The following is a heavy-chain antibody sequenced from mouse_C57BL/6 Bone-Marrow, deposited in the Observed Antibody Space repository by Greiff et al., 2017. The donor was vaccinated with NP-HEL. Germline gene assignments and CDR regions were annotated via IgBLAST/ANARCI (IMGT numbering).Heavy chain of an antibody. CDR2: ISSGGDYI. D-gene: IGHD1-1*01. CDR3: TRAISNYYGSSHWYFDV. CDR1: GFTFSSYA. Sequence: EVMLVESGEGLVKPGGSLKLSCAASGFTFSSYAMSWVRQTPEKRLEWVAYISSGGDYIYYADTVKGRFTISRDNARNTLYLQMSSLKSEDTAMYYCTRAISNYYGSSHWYFDVWGTGTTVTVSS. V-gene: IGHV5-9-1*02. J-gene: IGHJ1*03.